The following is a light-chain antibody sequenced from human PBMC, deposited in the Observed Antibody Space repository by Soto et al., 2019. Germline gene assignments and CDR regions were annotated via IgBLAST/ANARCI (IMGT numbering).Light chain of an antibody. Sequence: QSALTQPASVSGSTGQSITISCTGTRSSVGGYNYVYWYQQHPGKAPKLMIYEVSNRPSGVPNRFSCSKSGNTASLTISGLQAEDEADYYCSSYTSSSTYGFGTGTKVTVL. CDR3: SSYTSSSTYG. CDR2: EVS. V-gene: IGLV2-14*01. J-gene: IGLJ1*01. CDR1: RSSVGGYNY.